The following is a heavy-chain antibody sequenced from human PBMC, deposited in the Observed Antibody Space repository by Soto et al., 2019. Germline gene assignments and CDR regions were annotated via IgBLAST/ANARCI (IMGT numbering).Heavy chain of an antibody. CDR1: GYSFTIHY. D-gene: IGHD3-22*01. Sequence: ASVKVSCKASGYSFTIHYIHWVRQAPGQGLEWMGIINPSGGSTNYLQKFQGRITMTRDTSTSTVYMELSSLRSEDTAVYFCARADYYDSSGFYYDCWGQGSLVTVSS. CDR3: ARADYYDSSGFYYDC. V-gene: IGHV1-46*01. CDR2: INPSGGST. J-gene: IGHJ4*02.